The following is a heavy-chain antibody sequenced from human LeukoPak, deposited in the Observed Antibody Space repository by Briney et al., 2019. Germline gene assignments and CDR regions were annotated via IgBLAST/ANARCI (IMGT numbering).Heavy chain of an antibody. CDR2: IYYSGST. J-gene: IGHJ4*02. Sequence: PSQTLSLTCTVSGGSISSGGYYWSWIRQHPGKGLEWIEYIYYSGSTYYNPSLKSRVTISVDTSKNQFSLKLSSVTAADTAVYYCARDHEGSPDYWGQGTLVTVSS. CDR1: GGSISSGGYY. CDR3: ARDHEGSPDY. V-gene: IGHV4-31*03.